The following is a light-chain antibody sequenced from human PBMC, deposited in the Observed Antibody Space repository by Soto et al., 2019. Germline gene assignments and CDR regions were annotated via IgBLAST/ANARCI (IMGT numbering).Light chain of an antibody. J-gene: IGLJ1*01. CDR2: QDT. CDR3: QAPDSNTYV. V-gene: IGLV3-1*01. Sequence: SYELTQPPSVSVSPGQTASITCSGDNLGDKYACWYQQKPGQSPVLVIYQDTKRPSGIPERFSGSNSGNTATLTISGTQAMDEADYYCQAPDSNTYVFGTGTKLTVL. CDR1: NLGDKY.